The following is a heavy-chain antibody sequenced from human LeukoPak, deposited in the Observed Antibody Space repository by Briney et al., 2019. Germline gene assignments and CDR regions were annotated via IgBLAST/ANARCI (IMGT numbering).Heavy chain of an antibody. Sequence: SQTLSLTCTVSGGSISSGGYYWSWIRQHPGKGLEWIRYIYYSGSTYYNSSLKSRITISVDTTKNQFSLKLSSVTAADTAVYHCAREVRGGTTADNWFDPWGQGTLVTVSS. V-gene: IGHV4-31*03. J-gene: IGHJ5*02. CDR2: IYYSGST. CDR1: GGSISSGGYY. D-gene: IGHD1/OR15-1a*01. CDR3: AREVRGGTTADNWFDP.